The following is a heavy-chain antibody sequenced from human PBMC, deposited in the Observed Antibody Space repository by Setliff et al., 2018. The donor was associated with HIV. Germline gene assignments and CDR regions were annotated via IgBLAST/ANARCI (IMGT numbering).Heavy chain of an antibody. CDR2: VTHSGTT. CDR1: GGSFSGFY. J-gene: IGHJ4*02. CDR3: ARGGTKTLAVSGTRYFDF. V-gene: IGHV4-34*01. Sequence: SETLSLTCAVYGGSFSGFYWTFIRQSPGKGLEWIGEVTHSGTTTYDPSLSTRITIPVDTSKNQFSLKLTSVTAADMVVYYCARGGTKTLAVSGTRYFDFWGQGTLVTVSS. D-gene: IGHD6-19*01.